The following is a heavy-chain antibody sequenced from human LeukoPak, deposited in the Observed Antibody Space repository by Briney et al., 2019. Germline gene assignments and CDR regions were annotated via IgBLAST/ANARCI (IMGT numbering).Heavy chain of an antibody. J-gene: IGHJ3*02. Sequence: SETLSLTCAVYGGSFSGYYWSWIRQPPGKGLEWIGSIYYSGSTNYSPSLKSRVTISVDTSKKQFSLKLSSVTAADTAVYYCARSSYYYGADAYDIWGQGTMVTVSS. CDR3: ARSSYYYGADAYDI. CDR2: IYYSGST. D-gene: IGHD3-10*01. CDR1: GGSFSGYY. V-gene: IGHV4-59*01.